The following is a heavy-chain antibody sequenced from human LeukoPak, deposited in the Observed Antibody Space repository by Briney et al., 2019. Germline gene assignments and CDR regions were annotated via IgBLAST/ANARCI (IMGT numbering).Heavy chain of an antibody. D-gene: IGHD2-2*01. V-gene: IGHV1-2*02. CDR2: MNPNSGDT. J-gene: IGHJ5*02. CDR3: ARDQWMGYCSSTSCYRGDHWFDP. Sequence: ASVKVSCKASGYTFADYYIHWVRQAPGQGLEWVGWMNPNSGDTNYARSFQGRVTMTRDTSISTAYMELSRLRSDDTAVYYCARDQWMGYCSSTSCYRGDHWFDPWGQGTLVTVSS. CDR1: GYTFADYY.